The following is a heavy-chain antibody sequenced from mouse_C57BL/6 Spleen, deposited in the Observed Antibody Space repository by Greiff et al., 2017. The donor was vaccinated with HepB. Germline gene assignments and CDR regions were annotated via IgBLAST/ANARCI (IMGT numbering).Heavy chain of an antibody. Sequence: EVQVVESGGDLVKPGGSLKLSCAASGFTFSSYGMSWVRQTPDKRLEWVATISTGGSYTYYPDSVKGRFTIPRDNAKNTLYLQMSSLTSEDTAVYYCARTPYYYGPGYFDVWGTGTTVTVSS. D-gene: IGHD1-1*01. CDR1: GFTFSSYG. CDR3: ARTPYYYGPGYFDV. CDR2: ISTGGSYT. J-gene: IGHJ1*03. V-gene: IGHV5-6*01.